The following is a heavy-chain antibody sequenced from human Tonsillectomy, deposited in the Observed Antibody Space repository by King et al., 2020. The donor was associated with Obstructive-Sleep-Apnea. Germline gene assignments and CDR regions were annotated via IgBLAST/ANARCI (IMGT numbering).Heavy chain of an antibody. J-gene: IGHJ5*02. Sequence: VQLVESGGGLVRPGGSLRLSCAASGFTFRNYAMTWVRQAPGKGLEWVSAISGSGDSTYYADSVKGRFAISRDNFKNTLYLQMNSLRAEDTAVYYCAKDSHDYSNYENWFDPWGQGTLVTVSS. CDR2: ISGSGDST. CDR1: GFTFRNYA. D-gene: IGHD4-11*01. CDR3: AKDSHDYSNYENWFDP. V-gene: IGHV3-23*04.